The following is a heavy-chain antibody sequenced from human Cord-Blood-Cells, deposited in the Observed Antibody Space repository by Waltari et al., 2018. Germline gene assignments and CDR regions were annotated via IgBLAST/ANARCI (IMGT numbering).Heavy chain of an antibody. CDR3: ARDPGIDAFDI. J-gene: IGHJ3*02. CDR1: GGSISSSSYY. Sequence: QLQLQESGPGLVKPSETLSLTCTVSGGSISSSSYYWGWIRQPPGKGLEWIGSIYYSGSTYYNPSLKSRVTISVDTSKNQFSLKLGSGTAADTAVYYCARDPGIDAFDIWGQGTMVTVSS. V-gene: IGHV4-39*07. D-gene: IGHD3-10*01. CDR2: IYYSGST.